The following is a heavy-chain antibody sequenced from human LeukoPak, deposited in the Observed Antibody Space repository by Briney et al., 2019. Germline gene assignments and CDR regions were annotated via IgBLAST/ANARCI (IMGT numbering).Heavy chain of an antibody. CDR3: ARDGGDYCFDY. CDR1: GGTFSSYA. D-gene: IGHD4-17*01. V-gene: IGHV1-18*01. J-gene: IGHJ4*02. CDR2: ISAYNGNT. Sequence: SVKVPCKASGGTFSSYAISWVRQAPGQGLEWMGWISAYNGNTNYAQKLQGRVTMTTDTSTSTAYMELRSLRSDDTAVYYCARDGGDYCFDYWGQGTLVTVSS.